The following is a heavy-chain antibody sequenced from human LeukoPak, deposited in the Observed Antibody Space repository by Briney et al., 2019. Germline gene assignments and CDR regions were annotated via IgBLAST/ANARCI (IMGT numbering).Heavy chain of an antibody. V-gene: IGHV3-7*01. Sequence: PGGSLRLSCAASGFTVSSNYMSWVRQAPGKGLEWVANIKQDGSEKYYVDSVKGRFTISRDNAKNSLYLQMNSLRAEDTAVYYCARVSITYYDISGVFDYWGQGTLVTVSS. J-gene: IGHJ4*02. CDR2: IKQDGSEK. D-gene: IGHD3-9*01. CDR1: GFTVSSNY. CDR3: ARVSITYYDISGVFDY.